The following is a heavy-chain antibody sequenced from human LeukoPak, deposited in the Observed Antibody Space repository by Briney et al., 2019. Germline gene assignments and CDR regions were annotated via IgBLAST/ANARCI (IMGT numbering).Heavy chain of an antibody. D-gene: IGHD2-2*01. CDR3: ARAVYCSSTSCYRGYFDY. CDR2: ISSSSSYI. V-gene: IGHV3-21*01. Sequence: GGSLRLSCAASGFTFSSYSMNWVRQAPGKGLEWVSSISSSSSYIYYADSVKGRFTISRDNAKNSLYLQMNSPRAEDTAVYYCARAVYCSSTSCYRGYFDYWGQGTLVTVSS. J-gene: IGHJ4*02. CDR1: GFTFSSYS.